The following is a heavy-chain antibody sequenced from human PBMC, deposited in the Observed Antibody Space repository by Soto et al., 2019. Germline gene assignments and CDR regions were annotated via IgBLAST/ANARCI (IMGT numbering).Heavy chain of an antibody. CDR2: ISSSSSTI. CDR1: GFTFSSYS. D-gene: IGHD1-26*01. CDR3: AREGGSLNWFDP. J-gene: IGHJ5*02. Sequence: EVQLVESGGGLVQPGGSLRLSCADSGFTFSSYSMTWVRQAPGEGLECVSYISSSSSTIYYADYVKGRFTISRDHAKNSLYRQMNSLRDEDTAVYYCAREGGSLNWFDPWCQGTLVTVSS. V-gene: IGHV3-48*02.